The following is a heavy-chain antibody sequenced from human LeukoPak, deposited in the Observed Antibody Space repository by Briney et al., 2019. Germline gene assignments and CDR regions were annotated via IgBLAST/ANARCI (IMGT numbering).Heavy chain of an antibody. D-gene: IGHD3-3*01. Sequence: PSETLSLTCTVSGGSISSSSYYWSWIRQPPGKGLEWIGYIYYSGSTYYNPSLKSRVTISVDTSKNQFSLKLSSVTAADTAVYYCARGCRDDFWSGYYWDYWGQGTLVTVSS. CDR3: ARGCRDDFWSGYYWDY. J-gene: IGHJ4*02. CDR1: GGSISSSSYY. CDR2: IYYSGST. V-gene: IGHV4-30-4*08.